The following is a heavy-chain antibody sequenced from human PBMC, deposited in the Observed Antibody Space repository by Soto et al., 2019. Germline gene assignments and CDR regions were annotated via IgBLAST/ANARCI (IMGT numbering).Heavy chain of an antibody. Sequence: EVQLLESGGGLVQPGGSLRLSCAASGITISNYPMSWVRQAPGKGLDWVSGISGSGDRTYYADSAKGRLTISKDISKNSLSLQLDSLGVEDTAVYFCVKDDGGYPSTAPLWGQGTLVTVSS. V-gene: IGHV3-23*01. D-gene: IGHD3-22*01. J-gene: IGHJ4*02. CDR2: ISGSGDRT. CDR3: VKDDGGYPSTAPL. CDR1: GITISNYP.